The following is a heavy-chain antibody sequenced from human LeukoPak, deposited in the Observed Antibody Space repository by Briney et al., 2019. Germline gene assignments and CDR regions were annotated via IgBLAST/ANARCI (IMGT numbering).Heavy chain of an antibody. CDR2: ISGSGGST. J-gene: IGHJ4*02. CDR1: GFTFSSYA. CDR3: AKDQASGFYSGYDFDY. V-gene: IGHV3-23*01. Sequence: PGGSLRLSCAACGFTFSSYAMSWVRQAPGKGLEWVSAISGSGGSTYYADSVKGRFTISRDNSKNTLYLQMNSLRAEDTAVYYCAKDQASGFYSGYDFDYWGQGTLVTVSS. D-gene: IGHD5-12*01.